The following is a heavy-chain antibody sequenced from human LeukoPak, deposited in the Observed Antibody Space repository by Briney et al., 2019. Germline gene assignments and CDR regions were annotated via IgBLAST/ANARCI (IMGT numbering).Heavy chain of an antibody. J-gene: IGHJ3*02. CDR1: GFSFGSYT. Sequence: GGSLRLSCAASGFSFGSYTMHWVRQAPGKGLEWVALVTYDGVNKYYADSVKGRFTASKDNSKNMLFLQMNSLRAEDTAVYYCARDGLSGSPDGFDIWGQGTMVTVSS. CDR3: ARDGLSGSPDGFDI. D-gene: IGHD1-26*01. CDR2: VTYDGVNK. V-gene: IGHV3-30*04.